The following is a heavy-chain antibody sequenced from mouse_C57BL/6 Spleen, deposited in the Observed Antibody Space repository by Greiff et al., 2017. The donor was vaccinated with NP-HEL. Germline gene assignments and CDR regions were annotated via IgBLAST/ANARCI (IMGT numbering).Heavy chain of an antibody. Sequence: DVKLVESGGGLVKPGGSLKLSCAASGFTFSDYGMHWVRQAPEKGLEWVAYISSGSSTIYYADTVKGRFTISRDNAKNTLFLQMTSLRSEDTAMYYCARHYYGSSYDAMDYWGQGTSVTVSS. D-gene: IGHD1-1*01. J-gene: IGHJ4*01. CDR1: GFTFSDYG. CDR3: ARHYYGSSYDAMDY. V-gene: IGHV5-17*01. CDR2: ISSGSSTI.